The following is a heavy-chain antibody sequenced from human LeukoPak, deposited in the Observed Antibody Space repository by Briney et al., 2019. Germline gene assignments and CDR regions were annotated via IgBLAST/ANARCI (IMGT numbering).Heavy chain of an antibody. CDR3: ARSSSSYYYDSSGYYYPFDY. D-gene: IGHD3-22*01. Sequence: SQTLSLTCTVSGGSISSGGYYWSWIRQHPGKGLEWIGYIYYSGSTYYNPSLKSRVTISVDTSKNQFSLKLSSVTAADTAVYYCARSSSSYYYDSSGYYYPFDYWGQGTLVTVSS. CDR2: IYYSGST. J-gene: IGHJ4*02. V-gene: IGHV4-31*03. CDR1: GGSISSGGYY.